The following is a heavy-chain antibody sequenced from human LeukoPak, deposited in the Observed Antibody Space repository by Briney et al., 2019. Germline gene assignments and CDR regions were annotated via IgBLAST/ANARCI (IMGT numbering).Heavy chain of an antibody. CDR1: GGSISSYY. V-gene: IGHV4-59*01. CDR2: IYYSGST. CDR3: AREEHDYSNYCWFDP. Sequence: SETLSLTCTVSGGSISSYYWSWIRQPPGKGLEWIGYIYYSGSTNYNPSLKSRVTISVDTSKNQFSLKLSSVTAADTAVYYCAREEHDYSNYCWFDPWGQGTLVTVSS. J-gene: IGHJ5*02. D-gene: IGHD4-11*01.